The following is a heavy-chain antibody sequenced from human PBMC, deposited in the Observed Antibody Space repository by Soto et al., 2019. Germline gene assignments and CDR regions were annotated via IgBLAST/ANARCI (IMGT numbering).Heavy chain of an antibody. D-gene: IGHD6-13*01. Sequence: SETLSLTCAVSSGSISSSNWWSWVRQPPGKGLEWIGEIYHSGSTNYNPSLKSRVTISVDKSKNQFSLKLSSVTAADTAVYYCARGTFSYRSSWYNWFDPWGQGTLVTVSS. V-gene: IGHV4-4*02. CDR2: IYHSGST. CDR1: SGSISSSNW. CDR3: ARGTFSYRSSWYNWFDP. J-gene: IGHJ5*02.